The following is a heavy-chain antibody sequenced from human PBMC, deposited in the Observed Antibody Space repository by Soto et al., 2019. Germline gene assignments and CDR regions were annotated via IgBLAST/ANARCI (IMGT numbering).Heavy chain of an antibody. J-gene: IGHJ4*02. CDR2: ISGTGSST. CDR1: GVTSGGYA. D-gene: IGHD1-7*01. Sequence: RHPWGVAGVTSGGYAMSRVSQAPGKGLEWVSGISGTGSSTYYADSVKGRFTISRDNSKNTLYLQMNSLRAEDTAVYYCAKSVTNWYFSYWGQGTLVTVSS. CDR3: AKSVTNWYFSY. V-gene: IGHV3-23*01.